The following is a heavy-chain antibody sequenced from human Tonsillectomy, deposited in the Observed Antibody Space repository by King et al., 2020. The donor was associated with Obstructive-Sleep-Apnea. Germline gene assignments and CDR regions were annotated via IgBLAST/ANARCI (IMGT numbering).Heavy chain of an antibody. Sequence: VKLVESGGGLVKPGGSLRLSCAVSGFIFSDYYMSWIRQAPGKGLEWVSYVSSDGSSIYFADSVKGRFTISRDNAKNSLFLQMNSLRPEDTAVYYCARDRRGYGGYDDFDYWGQGTLVTVSS. J-gene: IGHJ4*02. CDR2: VSSDGSSI. CDR3: ARDRRGYGGYDDFDY. CDR1: GFIFSDYY. D-gene: IGHD5-12*01. V-gene: IGHV3-11*01.